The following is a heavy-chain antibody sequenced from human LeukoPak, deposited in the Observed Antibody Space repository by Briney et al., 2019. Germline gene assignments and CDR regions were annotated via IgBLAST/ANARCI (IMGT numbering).Heavy chain of an antibody. CDR3: ARRGYSNYFDY. Sequence: SQTLSLTCTASGGSISSGGYYWSWIRQHPGKGLEWIGYIYYSGSAYYNPSLKSRVTISVDTSKNQFSLKLSSVTAADTAVYYCARRGYSNYFDYWGQGTLVTVSS. D-gene: IGHD2-15*01. CDR1: GGSISSGGYY. V-gene: IGHV4-31*03. CDR2: IYYSGSA. J-gene: IGHJ4*02.